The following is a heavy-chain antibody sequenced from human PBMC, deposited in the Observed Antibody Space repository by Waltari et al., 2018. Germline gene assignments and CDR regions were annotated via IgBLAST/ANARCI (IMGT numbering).Heavy chain of an antibody. CDR1: GFTFSSYA. CDR3: AKVSQRQQLVPFDY. CDR2: ISGSGGST. V-gene: IGHV3-23*04. Sequence: EVQLVESGGGLVQPGGSLRLSCAASGFTFSSYAMSWVRQAPGKGLEWVSAISGSGGSTDYADSVKGRFTISRDNSKKTQYLQMNSLRAEDTAVYYCAKVSQRQQLVPFDYWGQGTLVTVSS. D-gene: IGHD6-13*01. J-gene: IGHJ4*02.